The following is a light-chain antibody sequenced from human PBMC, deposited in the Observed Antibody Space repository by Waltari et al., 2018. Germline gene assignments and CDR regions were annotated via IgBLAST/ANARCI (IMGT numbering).Light chain of an antibody. CDR3: QQSYSTPYT. V-gene: IGKV1-39*01. J-gene: IGKJ2*01. Sequence: DIQMTHTPSSLSASVGDRVTITCRASQSISSYLNWYQQKPGKAPKLLIYAASSLQSGVPSRFSGSGSGTYFTLTISSLQPEDFATYYCQQSYSTPYTFGQGTKLEIK. CDR2: AAS. CDR1: QSISSY.